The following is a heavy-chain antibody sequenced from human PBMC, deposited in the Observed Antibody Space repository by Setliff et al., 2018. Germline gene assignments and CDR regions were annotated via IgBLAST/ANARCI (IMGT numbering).Heavy chain of an antibody. V-gene: IGHV3-7*01. CDR2: INPDGSEK. D-gene: IGHD3-10*01. J-gene: IGHJ4*02. CDR1: GFTYNNDW. CDR3: FGAGTCSY. Sequence: RLSCGASGFTYNNDWVSWVRQAPGKGLEWLASINPDGSEKYYVDSVKGRFTISRDNAKNSLSLQMNSLRTEDTAVYYCFGAGTCSYWGQGTRVTVSS.